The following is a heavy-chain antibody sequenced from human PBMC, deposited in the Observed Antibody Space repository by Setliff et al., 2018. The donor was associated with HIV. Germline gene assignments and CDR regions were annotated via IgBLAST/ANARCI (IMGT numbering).Heavy chain of an antibody. V-gene: IGHV4-38-2*02. J-gene: IGHJ3*01. Sequence: PSETLSLTCAVSGYSISSGYYWGWIRQPPGKGLEWIGSIYHSGSTYYSPSLKSRVTISRDNAKNSLYLHMDSLRVEDTAVYYCARDLSVVTPGAFDLWGQGTMVTVSS. CDR3: ARDLSVVTPGAFDL. CDR2: IYHSGST. D-gene: IGHD2-21*02. CDR1: GYSISSGYY.